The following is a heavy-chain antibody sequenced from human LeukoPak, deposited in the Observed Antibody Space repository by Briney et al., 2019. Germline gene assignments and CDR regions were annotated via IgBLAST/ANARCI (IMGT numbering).Heavy chain of an antibody. J-gene: IGHJ4*02. Sequence: SETLSLTCAVYGGSFSGYYWSWLRQPPGKGLEWIGEINHSGSTNYNPSLKSRVTISVDTSKNQFSLTLSSVTAADTAVYYCASFGVVTQGSWGQGTLVTVSS. CDR3: ASFGVVTQGS. V-gene: IGHV4-34*01. CDR1: GGSFSGYY. D-gene: IGHD3-3*01. CDR2: INHSGST.